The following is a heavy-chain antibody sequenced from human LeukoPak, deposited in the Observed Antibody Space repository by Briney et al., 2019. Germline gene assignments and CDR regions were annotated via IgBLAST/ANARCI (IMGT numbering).Heavy chain of an antibody. J-gene: IGHJ6*03. CDR3: ARAGVVVPAAISYMDV. CDR2: IKQDGSEK. V-gene: IGHV3-7*03. Sequence: GGSLRLSYAASGFTFSSYWMSWVRQAPGKGLEWVANIKQDGSEKYYVDSVKGRFTISRDNAKNSLYLQMNSLRAEDTAVYYCARAGVVVPAAISYMDVWGKGTTVTVSS. D-gene: IGHD2-2*01. CDR1: GFTFSSYW.